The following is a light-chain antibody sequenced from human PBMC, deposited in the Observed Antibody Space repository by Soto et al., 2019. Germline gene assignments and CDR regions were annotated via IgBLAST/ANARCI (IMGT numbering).Light chain of an antibody. CDR1: QSVGNN. CDR2: EAS. V-gene: IGKV3-11*01. J-gene: IGKJ4*01. Sequence: EIVLTQSPATLSLSPGERATLSCRASQSVGNNLAWYQQKPGQAPGLLIYEASTRATGIPARFSGSGSGTDFTLTTSSLEPEDFEVYYCQQHAHWPLTFGGGTKVEIK. CDR3: QQHAHWPLT.